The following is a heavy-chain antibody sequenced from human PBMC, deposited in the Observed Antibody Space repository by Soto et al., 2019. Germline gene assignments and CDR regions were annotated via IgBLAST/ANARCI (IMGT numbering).Heavy chain of an antibody. Sequence: SETLSLTCAVYGGSFSGYYWSWIRQPPGKGLEWIGEINHSGSTNYNLSLKSRVTISVDTSKNQFSLKLSSVTAADTAVYYCARILAAADPNDAFDIWGQGTMVTVSS. V-gene: IGHV4-34*01. D-gene: IGHD6-13*01. CDR1: GGSFSGYY. J-gene: IGHJ3*02. CDR3: ARILAAADPNDAFDI. CDR2: INHSGST.